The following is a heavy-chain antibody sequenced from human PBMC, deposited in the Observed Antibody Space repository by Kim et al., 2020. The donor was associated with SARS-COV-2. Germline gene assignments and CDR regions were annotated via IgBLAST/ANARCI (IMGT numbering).Heavy chain of an antibody. Sequence: GASLRLSCAASGFTVSSNYMSWVRQAPGKGLEWVSVIYSGGSTYYADSVKGRFTISRDNSKNTLYLQMNSLRAEDTAVYYCARVRGDGAFDIWGQGTLVTVSS. CDR2: IYSGGST. J-gene: IGHJ3*02. V-gene: IGHV3-53*01. CDR1: GFTVSSNY. D-gene: IGHD3-10*01. CDR3: ARVRGDGAFDI.